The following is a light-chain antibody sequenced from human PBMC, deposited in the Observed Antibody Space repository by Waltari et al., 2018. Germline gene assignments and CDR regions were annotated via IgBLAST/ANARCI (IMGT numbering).Light chain of an antibody. J-gene: IGKJ3*01. Sequence: EIVLTQSPATSSLSPGETATLSCRVSQSVGSSLAWYQQKPGQAPRLLIYDASKRATGIPARFSGSGSGTDFTLTISSLESEDFAVYYCQQRTNWPPIFSFGPGTKVDIK. V-gene: IGKV3-11*01. CDR2: DAS. CDR3: QQRTNWPPIFS. CDR1: QSVGSS.